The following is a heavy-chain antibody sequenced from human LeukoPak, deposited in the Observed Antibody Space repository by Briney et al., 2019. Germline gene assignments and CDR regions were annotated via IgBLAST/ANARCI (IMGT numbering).Heavy chain of an antibody. D-gene: IGHD6-13*01. CDR3: ARDTSAAV. V-gene: IGHV4-39*07. CDR2: IYYSGTT. Sequence: PSETLSLTCTVSGGSISSSNYYWGWIRQPPGKGLEWIGSIYYSGTTYYNPSLKSRVTISVDTSKNQFSLNLRSVTAADTAVYYCARDTSAAVWGKGTTVTVSS. J-gene: IGHJ6*04. CDR1: GGSISSSNYY.